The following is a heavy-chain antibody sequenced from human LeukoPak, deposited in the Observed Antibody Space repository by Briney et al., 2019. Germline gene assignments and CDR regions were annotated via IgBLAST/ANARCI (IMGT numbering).Heavy chain of an antibody. J-gene: IGHJ4*02. D-gene: IGHD6-13*01. V-gene: IGHV1-2*06. CDR1: GYTFTGYY. CDR2: INPNSGGT. Sequence: ASVKVSCKASGYTFTGYYMHWVRQAPGQGFEWMGRINPNSGGTNYAQKFQGGVTMTRDTSISTAYMELSRLRSDDTAVYYCARDRGYSSSWYGYWGQGTLVIVSS. CDR3: ARDRGYSSSWYGY.